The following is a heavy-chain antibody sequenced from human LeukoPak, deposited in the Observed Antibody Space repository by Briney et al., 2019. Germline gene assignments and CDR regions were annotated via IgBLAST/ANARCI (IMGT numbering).Heavy chain of an antibody. CDR2: INPNSGGT. CDR3: ARIISEETYILRYFDWNYFDY. CDR1: GYTFTGYY. Sequence: GASVKVSCKASGYTFTGYYMHWVRQAPEQGLEWMGWINPNSGGTNYAQKFQGRVTMTRDTSISTAYMELSRLRSDDTAVYYCARIISEETYILRYFDWNYFDYWGQGTLVTVSS. J-gene: IGHJ4*02. D-gene: IGHD3-9*01. V-gene: IGHV1-2*02.